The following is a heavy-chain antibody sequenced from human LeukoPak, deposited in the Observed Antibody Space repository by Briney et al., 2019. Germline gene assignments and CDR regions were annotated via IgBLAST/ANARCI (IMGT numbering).Heavy chain of an antibody. CDR2: ISSSSSTI. CDR1: GFTFSSYS. CDR3: ARDLGDYTVTNENYFDY. V-gene: IGHV3-48*01. Sequence: GGSLRLSCAASGFTFSSYSMNWVRQAPGKGLEWVSYISSSSSTIYYADSVKGRFTISRDNAKNSLYLQMNSLRAEDTAAYYCARDLGDYTVTNENYFDYWGQGTLVTVSS. D-gene: IGHD4-17*01. J-gene: IGHJ4*02.